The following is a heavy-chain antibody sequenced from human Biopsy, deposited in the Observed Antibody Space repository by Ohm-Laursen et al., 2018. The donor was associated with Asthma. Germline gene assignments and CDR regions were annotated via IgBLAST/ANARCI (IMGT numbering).Heavy chain of an antibody. CDR2: LIPVLGTA. V-gene: IGHV1-69*13. J-gene: IGHJ6*02. D-gene: IGHD5-12*01. CDR1: GDSLGSFINYA. Sequence: SVKVSCMASGDSLGSFINYAISWVRQAPRQGLEWMGGLIPVLGTADYAPMFEGRVTITADESTSTAYLELTSLRFEDTAVYYCARGYSGTDRIVYYYSGMEVWGQGTTVTVSS. CDR3: ARGYSGTDRIVYYYSGMEV.